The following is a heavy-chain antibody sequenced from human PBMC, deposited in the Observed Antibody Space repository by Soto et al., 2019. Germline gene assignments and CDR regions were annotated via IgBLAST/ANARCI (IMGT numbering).Heavy chain of an antibody. CDR3: ASSPERTLAVFDY. CDR2: INPDDGNT. V-gene: IGHV1-3*01. J-gene: IGHJ4*02. Sequence: QVHLVQSGPEVRKPGASVKISCKTSGYPFTAYAIHWVRQAPGQRPEWIAWINPDDGNTKYSQHFQGRVTIATDTSASTAYMELSSLKSEDTAVYYCASSPERTLAVFDYWGQGTLVTVSS. CDR1: GYPFTAYA. D-gene: IGHD3-16*01.